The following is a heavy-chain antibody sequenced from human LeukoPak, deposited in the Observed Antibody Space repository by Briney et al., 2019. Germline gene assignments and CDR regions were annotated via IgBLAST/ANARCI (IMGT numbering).Heavy chain of an antibody. J-gene: IGHJ4*02. V-gene: IGHV3-73*01. Sequence: PGGSLRLSCAASGFTFSGSAMHLVRQASGKGLEWVGRIRSKANSYATAYAASVKGRFTISRDDSKNTAYLQMNSLKTEDTAVYYCTRQPSSSTDYWGQGTLVTVSS. CDR1: GFTFSGSA. D-gene: IGHD2-15*01. CDR2: IRSKANSYAT. CDR3: TRQPSSSTDY.